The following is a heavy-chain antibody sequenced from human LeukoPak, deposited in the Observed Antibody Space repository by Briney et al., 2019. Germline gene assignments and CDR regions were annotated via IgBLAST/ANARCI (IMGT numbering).Heavy chain of an antibody. Sequence: SVKLSCKASGGTFSSYAISWVRQAPGHRLDSLGATTPIFGTANYAQKFQGRVTITADESTSTAYMELSSLRSEDTAVYYCASLYSSRQEPWFDPWGQGTLVTVSS. CDR3: ASLYSSRQEPWFDP. CDR1: GGTFSSYA. V-gene: IGHV1-69*13. D-gene: IGHD6-13*01. J-gene: IGHJ5*02. CDR2: TTPIFGTA.